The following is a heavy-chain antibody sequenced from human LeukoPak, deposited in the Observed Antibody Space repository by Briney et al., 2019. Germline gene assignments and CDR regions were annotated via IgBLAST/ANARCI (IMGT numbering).Heavy chain of an antibody. V-gene: IGHV3-74*01. Sequence: GGSLRLSCAASGFTFSTYWMHWVRQAPGKGLVWVSRINSDGSRTNYADSVKGRFTISRDNAKNSLYLQMNSLRAEDTAVYYCASYEAAAGIFDYWGQGTLVTVSS. CDR1: GFTFSTYW. J-gene: IGHJ4*02. D-gene: IGHD6-13*01. CDR2: INSDGSRT. CDR3: ASYEAAAGIFDY.